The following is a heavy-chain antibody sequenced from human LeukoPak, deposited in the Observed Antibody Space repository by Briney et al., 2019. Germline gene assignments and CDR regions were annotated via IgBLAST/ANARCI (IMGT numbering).Heavy chain of an antibody. D-gene: IGHD6-13*01. CDR3: AKGGQQQPSEGFDY. Sequence: GGLLRLSCAASGFTFDDYAMHWVRQAPGRGLEWVSGISWNSGSIGYADSVKGRFTISRDNAKNSLYLQMNSLRAEDTALYYCAKGGQQQPSEGFDYWGQGTLVTVSS. CDR1: GFTFDDYA. CDR2: ISWNSGSI. V-gene: IGHV3-9*01. J-gene: IGHJ4*02.